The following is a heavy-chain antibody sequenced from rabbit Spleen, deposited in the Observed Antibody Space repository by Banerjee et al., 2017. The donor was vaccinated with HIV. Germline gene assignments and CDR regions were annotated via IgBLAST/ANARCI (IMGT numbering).Heavy chain of an antibody. Sequence: QLEESAGGLVQPWGSLKLSRKASGFTLSSYHMNWVRQDPGKGLEWIGYIDPIFGSTYYASWVNGRFTISRHNAQNTLYLQLNSLTAADTATYFCVRDQAGHAGYGPWYFNLWGPGTLVTVS. V-gene: IGHV1S7*01. J-gene: IGHJ4*01. CDR3: VRDQAGHAGYGPWYFNL. CDR2: IDPIFGST. D-gene: IGHD4-2*01. CDR1: GFTLSSYH.